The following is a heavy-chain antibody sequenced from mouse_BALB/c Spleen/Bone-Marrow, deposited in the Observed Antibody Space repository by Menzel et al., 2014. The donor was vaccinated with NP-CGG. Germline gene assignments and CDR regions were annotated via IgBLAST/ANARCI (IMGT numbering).Heavy chain of an antibody. J-gene: IGHJ2*01. V-gene: IGHV5-6-3*01. Sequence: EVQRVESGGGLVQPGGSLKLSCAASGFTFSSYGMSWVRQTPDKRLELVASINSNGGSTYYPDSVKGRFTISRDNAKKTLSLQMSSLKSEDTAVYYCARGNYGNYVDYFDYWGQGTTLTVS. CDR3: ARGNYGNYVDYFDY. D-gene: IGHD2-1*01. CDR2: INSNGGST. CDR1: GFTFSSYG.